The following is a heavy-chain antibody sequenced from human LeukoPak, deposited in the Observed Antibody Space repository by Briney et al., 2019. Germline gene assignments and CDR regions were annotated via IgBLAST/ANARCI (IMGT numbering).Heavy chain of an antibody. CDR2: ISSSSSYI. Sequence: KPGGSLRLSCAASGFTFSSYSMNWVRQAPGKGLEWVSSISSSSSYIYYADSVKGRFTISRDNAKSSLYLQMNSLRAEDTAVYYCARDNRVLISSSTNFDYWGQGTLVTVSS. J-gene: IGHJ4*02. CDR3: ARDNRVLISSSTNFDY. CDR1: GFTFSSYS. V-gene: IGHV3-21*01. D-gene: IGHD6-6*01.